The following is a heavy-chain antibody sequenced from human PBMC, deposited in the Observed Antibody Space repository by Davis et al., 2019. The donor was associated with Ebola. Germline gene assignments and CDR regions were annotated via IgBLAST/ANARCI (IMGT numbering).Heavy chain of an antibody. D-gene: IGHD6-19*01. CDR1: GFTFSDYY. Sequence: GESLKISCAASGFTFSDYYMSWIRQAPGKGLEWVSYISSSGSTIYYADSVKGRFTISRDNAKNSLYLQMNSLRAEDTAVYYCAREAYSSGWNAFDIWGQGTMVTVSS. CDR3: AREAYSSGWNAFDI. J-gene: IGHJ3*02. V-gene: IGHV3-11*01. CDR2: ISSSGSTI.